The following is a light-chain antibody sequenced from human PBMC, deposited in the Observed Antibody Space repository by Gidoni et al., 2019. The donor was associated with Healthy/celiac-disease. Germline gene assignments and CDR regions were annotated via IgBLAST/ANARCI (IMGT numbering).Light chain of an antibody. V-gene: IGLV3-1*01. CDR2: QDS. CDR1: KLGDKY. Sequence: SYELTQPPSVSVSPGQTASITCSGDKLGDKYACWYKQKPGQSPVLVIYQDSKRPSGIPERFSGSNSGNTATLTISGTQAMEEADYYCQAWDSSIVVFGGGTKLTVL. CDR3: QAWDSSIVV. J-gene: IGLJ2*01.